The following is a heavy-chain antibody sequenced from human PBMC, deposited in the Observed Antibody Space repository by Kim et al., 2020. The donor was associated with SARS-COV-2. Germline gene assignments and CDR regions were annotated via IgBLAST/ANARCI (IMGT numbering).Heavy chain of an antibody. D-gene: IGHD3-16*02. CDR3: VANGLYSMGV. Sequence: SETLSLTCDVSGASISSNDWWSWVRQSPGNGLEWIGEIRHSGNTNYNPSLKSRVTISVDKSKNQLSLKLTSVTAADTAVYYCVANGLYSMGVWGQGTTVTVSS. J-gene: IGHJ6*02. CDR1: GASISSNDW. CDR2: IRHSGNT. V-gene: IGHV4-4*02.